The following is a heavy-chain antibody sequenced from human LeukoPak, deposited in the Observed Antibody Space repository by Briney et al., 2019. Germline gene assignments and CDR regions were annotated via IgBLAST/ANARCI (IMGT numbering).Heavy chain of an antibody. V-gene: IGHV3-21*01. CDR2: ITSSSSI. CDR3: ARSSSWYPFDL. D-gene: IGHD6-13*01. Sequence: GGSLRLSCVGSGFTFSSYSMNWVRQAPGKGLEWVSSITSSSSIYYADSVRGRFTISRDNAKNSLYLQMNSLRAEDTAVYYCARSSSWYPFDLWGRGTLVTVSS. CDR1: GFTFSSYS. J-gene: IGHJ2*01.